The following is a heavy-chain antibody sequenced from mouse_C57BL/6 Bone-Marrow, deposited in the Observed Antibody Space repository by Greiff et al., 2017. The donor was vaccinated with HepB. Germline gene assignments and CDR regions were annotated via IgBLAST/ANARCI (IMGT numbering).Heavy chain of an antibody. J-gene: IGHJ3*01. CDR2: INPGSGGT. CDR3: ARGEDGYYSFAY. V-gene: IGHV1-54*01. CDR1: GYAFTNYL. Sequence: VQLVESGAELVRPGTSVKVSCKASGYAFTNYLIEWVKQRPGQGLEWIGVINPGSGGTNYNEKFKGKATLTADKSSSTAYMQLSSLTSEDSAVYFCARGEDGYYSFAYWGQGTLVTVSA. D-gene: IGHD2-3*01.